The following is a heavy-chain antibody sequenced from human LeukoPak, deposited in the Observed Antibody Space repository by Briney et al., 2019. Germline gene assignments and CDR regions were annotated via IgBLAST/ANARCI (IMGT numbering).Heavy chain of an antibody. Sequence: GASVKVSCKASGYTFTSYYMHWVRQAPGQGLEWMGGIIPIFGTANYAQKFQGRVTITADESTSTAYMELSSLRSEDTAVYYCARGYCSSTSCYNPEVYYMDVWGKGTTVTVSS. CDR2: IIPIFGTA. CDR3: ARGYCSSTSCYNPEVYYMDV. V-gene: IGHV1-69*13. D-gene: IGHD2-2*02. CDR1: GYTFTSYY. J-gene: IGHJ6*03.